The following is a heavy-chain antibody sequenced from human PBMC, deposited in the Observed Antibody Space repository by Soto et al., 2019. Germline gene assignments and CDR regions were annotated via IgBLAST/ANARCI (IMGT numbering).Heavy chain of an antibody. Sequence: GGPLRVSWRAVGGTFGDYGRSWFSQTKGKGLEWVGFIRSKAYGGTTEYAASVKGRFTISRDDSKSIAYLQMNSLKTEDTAVYYCTRSLYYDILTGLDYRRQGTLVTVSS. V-gene: IGHV3-49*03. CDR3: TRSLYYDILTGLDY. J-gene: IGHJ4*02. D-gene: IGHD3-9*01. CDR1: GGTFGDYG. CDR2: IRSKAYGGTT.